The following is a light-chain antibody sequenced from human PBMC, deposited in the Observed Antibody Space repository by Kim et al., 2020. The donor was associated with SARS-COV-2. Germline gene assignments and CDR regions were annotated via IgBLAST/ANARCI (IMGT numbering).Light chain of an antibody. CDR2: VAF. CDR3: QQRSDWPLT. Sequence: LPPGDRATLSGRAIQSVGTYFAWYQQKPGQAPRLLIYVAFYRATGIPARFSGSGSGTVFTLTISSLEPQDFAVYYCQQRSDWPLTFGGGTKVEIK. J-gene: IGKJ4*01. V-gene: IGKV3-11*01. CDR1: QSVGTY.